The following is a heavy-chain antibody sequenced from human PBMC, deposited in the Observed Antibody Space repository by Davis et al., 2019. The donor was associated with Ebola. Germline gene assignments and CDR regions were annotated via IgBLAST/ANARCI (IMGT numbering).Heavy chain of an antibody. V-gene: IGHV4-59*12. Sequence: MPSETLSLTCTVYTGSSSAYYWNWIRQSPGRGLEWIGYFYYSGNTHYNPSLKSRVTISVDTSKSQFSLKLSSVTAADTAVYYCARIGAGSGYYNPSFYSQYGMDVWGTGTTVTVSS. D-gene: IGHD3-3*01. J-gene: IGHJ6*04. CDR1: TGSSSAYY. CDR3: ARIGAGSGYYNPSFYSQYGMDV. CDR2: FYYSGNT.